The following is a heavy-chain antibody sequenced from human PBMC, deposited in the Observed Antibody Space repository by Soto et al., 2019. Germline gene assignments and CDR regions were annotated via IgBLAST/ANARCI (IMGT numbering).Heavy chain of an antibody. CDR2: IYYSGST. CDR1: GGSISSSSYY. CDR3: AGQYSYDRWDAFDI. Sequence: QLQLQESGPGLVKPSETLSLTCTVSGGSISSSSYYWGWIRQPPGKGLEWIGSIYYSGSTYYNPSLKSRVTISVDTSKNQFSLELSSVTAADTAVYYCAGQYSYDRWDAFDIWGQGTMVTVSS. J-gene: IGHJ3*02. V-gene: IGHV4-39*01. D-gene: IGHD5-18*01.